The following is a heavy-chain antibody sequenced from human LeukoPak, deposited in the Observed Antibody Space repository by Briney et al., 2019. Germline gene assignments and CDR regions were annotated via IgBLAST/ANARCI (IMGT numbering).Heavy chain of an antibody. J-gene: IGHJ4*02. CDR1: GFSFSSYG. V-gene: IGHV3-30*18. Sequence: GGSLRLSCAASGFSFSSYGIHWVRQAPGKGLEWVAVISYEGSNEYYADSVKGRFTISRDNSKNTLYLQMTSLRAEDTAVYYCAKDGLRNYDDSSGYYGDYWGQGTLVTVSS. CDR3: AKDGLRNYDDSSGYYGDY. CDR2: ISYEGSNE. D-gene: IGHD3-22*01.